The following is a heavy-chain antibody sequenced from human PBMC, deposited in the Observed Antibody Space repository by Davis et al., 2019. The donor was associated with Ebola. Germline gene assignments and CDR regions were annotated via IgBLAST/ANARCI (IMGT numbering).Heavy chain of an antibody. V-gene: IGHV4-59*01. CDR2: IYYSGST. Sequence: MPSETLSLTCTVSGGSISSYYWSWIRQPPGKGLEWIGYIYYSGSTNYNPSLKSRVTISVDTSKNQFSRKLSSVTAADTAVYYCAREAYYYDSSGYNKGAFDIWGQGTMVTVSS. J-gene: IGHJ3*02. D-gene: IGHD3-22*01. CDR3: AREAYYYDSSGYNKGAFDI. CDR1: GGSISSYY.